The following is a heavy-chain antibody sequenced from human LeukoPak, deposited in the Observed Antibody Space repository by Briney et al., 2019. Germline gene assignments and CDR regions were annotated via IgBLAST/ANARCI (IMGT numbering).Heavy chain of an antibody. J-gene: IGHJ4*02. CDR3: ARISSLGYCSGGSCYSGYYFDY. V-gene: IGHV2-70*11. CDR1: GFSLSTSGMC. D-gene: IGHD2-15*01. Sequence: SGPALVKPTQTLTLTCTFSGFSLSTSGMCVSWIRQPPGKALEWLARIDWGDDKYYSTSLKTRLTISKDTSKNQVVLTMTNMDPVDTATYYCARISSLGYCSGGSCYSGYYFDYWGQGTLVTVSS. CDR2: IDWGDDK.